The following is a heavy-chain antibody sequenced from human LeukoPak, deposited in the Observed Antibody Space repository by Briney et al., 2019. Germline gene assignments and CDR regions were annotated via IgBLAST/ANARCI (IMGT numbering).Heavy chain of an antibody. V-gene: IGHV5-51*01. CDR1: GYRFTSYW. CDR2: IYPGDSDT. Sequence: GESLKISCKGSGYRFTSYWIAWVRQMPGKGLEWMGIIYPGDSDTRYSPSFQGQVTISADKSISTAYLQWSSLKASDTAMYYCARLTGLYDSSGYYYPDAFDIWGQGTMVTVSS. D-gene: IGHD3-22*01. CDR3: ARLTGLYDSSGYYYPDAFDI. J-gene: IGHJ3*02.